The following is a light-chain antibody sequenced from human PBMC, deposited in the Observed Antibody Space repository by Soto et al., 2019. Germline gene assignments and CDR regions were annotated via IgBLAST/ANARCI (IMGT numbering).Light chain of an antibody. J-gene: IGKJ5*01. CDR2: AAS. V-gene: IGKV1-12*01. Sequence: DIQMTQSPSSVSASVGDRVTITCRASQSISSSLAWYQQKPGSVPKLLIYAASSLQSGVPSRFSGSGAGTESVLSITSLQPEDFGTYYCQQRDSFPITFGQGTRLEIK. CDR1: QSISSS. CDR3: QQRDSFPIT.